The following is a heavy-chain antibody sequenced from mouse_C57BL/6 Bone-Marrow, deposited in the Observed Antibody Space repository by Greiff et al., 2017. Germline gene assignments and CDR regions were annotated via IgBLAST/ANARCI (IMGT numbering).Heavy chain of an antibody. D-gene: IGHD1-1*01. Sequence: QVQLQQPGAELVKPGASVKLSCKASGYTFTSYWMQWVKQRPGQGLEWIGEIDPSDSYTNYNQKFKGKATLTVDTSSSTASMQLSSLTSEDSAVYYCASPLYGSSPAWFAYWGQGTLVTVSA. CDR1: GYTFTSYW. CDR2: IDPSDSYT. V-gene: IGHV1-50*01. CDR3: ASPLYGSSPAWFAY. J-gene: IGHJ3*01.